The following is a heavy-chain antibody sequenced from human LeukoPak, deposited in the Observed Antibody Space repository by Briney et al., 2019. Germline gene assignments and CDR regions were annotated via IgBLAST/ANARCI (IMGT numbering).Heavy chain of an antibody. CDR2: INPNSGGT. CDR1: GYTFTGYY. D-gene: IGHD5-12*01. CDR3: ARDMSDSGYDQNDY. V-gene: IGHV1-2*03. Sequence: LVASVKVSCKAFGYTFTGYYMHWVRQAPGQRLEWMGWINPNSGGTNYAQKFQGRVTMTRDTSISTAYMELSRLRSDDTAVYYCARDMSDSGYDQNDYWGQGTLVTVSS. J-gene: IGHJ4*02.